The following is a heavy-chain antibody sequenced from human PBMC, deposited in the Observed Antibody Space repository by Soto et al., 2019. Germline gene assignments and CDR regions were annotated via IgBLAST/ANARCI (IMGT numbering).Heavy chain of an antibody. D-gene: IGHD3-10*01. J-gene: IGHJ4*02. Sequence: EVQLLESGGGLVQPGGSLRLSCAASGFTFNNYAMTWVRQAPGKRLEWVSAISGGGDTTSYADSVRGRFTVSRDGSKNTLYLQMGSLRAADTALYCCAKGRGGSGSLTPGVDFLAQGTLGTVSA. CDR2: ISGGGDTT. CDR1: GFTFNNYA. CDR3: AKGRGGSGSLTPGVDF. V-gene: IGHV3-23*01.